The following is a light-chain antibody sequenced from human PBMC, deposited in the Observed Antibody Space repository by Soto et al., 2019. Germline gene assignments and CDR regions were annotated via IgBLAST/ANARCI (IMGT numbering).Light chain of an antibody. Sequence: DVVMTQSPLSLPVALGQPASISCRSSQSLVFRDGNTFLNWFHQRPGQSPRRLIYKVSYRDPGVPDRFSGSESGTNFTLTISRVEAEDVGIYYCMQATHLPLTFGQGTKVDIK. CDR3: MQATHLPLT. J-gene: IGKJ1*01. V-gene: IGKV2-30*01. CDR1: QSLVFRDGNTF. CDR2: KVS.